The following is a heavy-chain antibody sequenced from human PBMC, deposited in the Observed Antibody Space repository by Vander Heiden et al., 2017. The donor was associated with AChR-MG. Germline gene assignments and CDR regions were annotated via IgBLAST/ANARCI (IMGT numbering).Heavy chain of an antibody. CDR2: INPDNGDT. Sequence: QVQLVQSGAEVKKPGASVKVSCTASGYTFTGFYIHWVRTAPGQGLEYMGWINPDNGDTTYTQKFQGRVTMTRDTSISTAYMELSGLTSDATAMYYCARYYYRSGTLRLFDYWGQGTLVTVSS. CDR3: ARYYYRSGTLRLFDY. CDR1: GYTFTGFY. V-gene: IGHV1-2*02. D-gene: IGHD3-10*01. J-gene: IGHJ4*02.